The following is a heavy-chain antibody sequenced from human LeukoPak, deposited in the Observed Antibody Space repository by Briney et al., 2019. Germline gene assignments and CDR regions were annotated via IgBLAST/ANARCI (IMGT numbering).Heavy chain of an antibody. CDR1: GGSISSYY. CDR2: IYYSGST. CDR3: AREVGIAAAVSDY. J-gene: IGHJ4*02. D-gene: IGHD6-13*01. V-gene: IGHV4-59*08. Sequence: SETLSLTCTVSGGSISSYYWSWIRQPPGKGLEWIGYIYYSGSTNYNPSLKSRVTISVDTSKNQFSLKLSSVTAADTAVYYCAREVGIAAAVSDYWGQGTLVTVSS.